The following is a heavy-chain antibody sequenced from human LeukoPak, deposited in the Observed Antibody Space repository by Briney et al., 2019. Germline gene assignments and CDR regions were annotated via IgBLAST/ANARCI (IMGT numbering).Heavy chain of an antibody. Sequence: QPGRSLRLSCAASGFTFDDYAMHWVRQTPGKGLEWVSLISWDGGGTSYADSVKGRFTISRDNSKNSLYLQMNSLRAADTALYYCVKDAGGSGTYYTSHFDYWGQGTLVTVSS. V-gene: IGHV3-43D*03. CDR3: VKDAGGSGTYYTSHFDY. CDR2: ISWDGGGT. CDR1: GFTFDDYA. D-gene: IGHD3-10*01. J-gene: IGHJ4*02.